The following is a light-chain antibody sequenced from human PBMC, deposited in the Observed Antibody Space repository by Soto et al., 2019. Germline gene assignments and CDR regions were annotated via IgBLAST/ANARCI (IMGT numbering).Light chain of an antibody. CDR2: TAS. Sequence: AIRMTQSPSSFSASTGDRVTITCRASQGISSHLAWYQVKPVKTPKLLIYTASYLESGVPSSFSGSGSVTDFTLTISSLQSEDCAVYYGQQYFSYPLTFGGGTKVEIK. CDR1: QGISSH. J-gene: IGKJ4*01. V-gene: IGKV1-8*01. CDR3: QQYFSYPLT.